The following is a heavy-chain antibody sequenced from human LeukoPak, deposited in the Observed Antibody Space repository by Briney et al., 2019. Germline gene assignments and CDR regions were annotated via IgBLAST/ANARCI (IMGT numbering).Heavy chain of an antibody. CDR1: GYIFTGYY. V-gene: IGHV1-2*02. D-gene: IGHD3-22*01. J-gene: IGHJ4*02. CDR3: ARDPSGDSSGYPFDY. Sequence: ASVTVSCKASGYIFTGYYMQWVRQAPGQGPEWMGWMNPKTGYTNYAQKFQGRVTMTSDKSISTAYMELSRLGSDDTAIYYCARDPSGDSSGYPFDYWGQGTLVTVSS. CDR2: MNPKTGYT.